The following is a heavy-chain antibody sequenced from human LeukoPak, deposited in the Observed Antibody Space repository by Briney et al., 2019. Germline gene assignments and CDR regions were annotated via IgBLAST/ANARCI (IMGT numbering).Heavy chain of an antibody. CDR1: GYSISSGYY. Sequence: SXXLSLTCAVSGYSISSGYYWGWIRPPPGKGLEWIGSIYHSGSTYYNPSLKSRVTISVDTSKNQFSLKLSSVTAADTAVYYCASSPLVSCFDYWGQGTLVIVSS. J-gene: IGHJ4*02. V-gene: IGHV4-38-2*01. CDR2: IYHSGST. CDR3: ASSPLVSCFDY. D-gene: IGHD5/OR15-5a*01.